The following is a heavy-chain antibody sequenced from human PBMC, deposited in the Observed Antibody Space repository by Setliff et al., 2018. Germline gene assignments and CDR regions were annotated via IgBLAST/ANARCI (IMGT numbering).Heavy chain of an antibody. V-gene: IGHV1-18*04. J-gene: IGHJ4*02. Sequence: GASVKVSCKASGYTFSNYGITWVRQAPGQGLEWMGWISAYSCNTKYALTLQGRVTMTKDPSTTTAYLDLRSLISDDTAVYYCPRFVRYCTTTSCQGASGAELWGQGTLVTVSS. CDR2: ISAYSCNT. CDR1: GYTFSNYG. CDR3: PRFVRYCTTTSCQGASGAEL. D-gene: IGHD2-2*01.